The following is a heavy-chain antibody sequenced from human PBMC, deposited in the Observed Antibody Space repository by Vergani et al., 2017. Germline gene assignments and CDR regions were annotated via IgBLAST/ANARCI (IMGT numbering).Heavy chain of an antibody. J-gene: IGHJ4*02. D-gene: IGHD3-16*01. V-gene: IGHV1-2*02. CDR2: INPNSGGT. CDR1: GYTFTGYY. CDR3: ARDGGDYVPSY. Sequence: QLQLVQSGAEVKKPGASVKVSCKASGYTFTGYYMHWVRQAPGQGLEWNGWINPNSGGTNYAKKFQGRVTMTRDTSISTAYMELSRLRSDDTAVYYCARDGGDYVPSYGGQGTLVTGSS.